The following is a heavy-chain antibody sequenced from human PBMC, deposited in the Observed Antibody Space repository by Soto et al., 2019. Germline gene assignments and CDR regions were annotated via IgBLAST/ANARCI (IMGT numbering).Heavy chain of an antibody. J-gene: IGHJ4*02. Sequence: QITLKESGPTLVKPTQTLTLTCTFSGFSLTTGGVGVAWIRQPPGKALEWLAVIYWDDDKRYSPSLKNRLTLPEDTAMDQVDHTLAILASIDVCTDYCGHSACCGDELGVWGQGTLVGFSS. CDR1: GFSLTTGGVG. D-gene: IGHD2-21*01. CDR2: IYWDDDK. CDR3: GHSACCGDELGV. V-gene: IGHV2-5*02.